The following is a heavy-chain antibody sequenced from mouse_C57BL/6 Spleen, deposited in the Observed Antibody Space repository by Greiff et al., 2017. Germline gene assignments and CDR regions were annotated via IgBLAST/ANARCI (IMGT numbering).Heavy chain of an antibody. V-gene: IGHV1-42*01. Sequence: EVQLVESGPELVKPGASVKISCKASGYSFTGYYMNWVKQSPEKSLEWIGEINPSTGGTTYNQKFKAKATLTVDKSSSTAYMQLKSLTSEDSAVYYCARGDYYGSSYSFDVWGTGTTVTVSS. CDR3: ARGDYYGSSYSFDV. CDR2: INPSTGGT. J-gene: IGHJ1*03. CDR1: GYSFTGYY. D-gene: IGHD1-1*01.